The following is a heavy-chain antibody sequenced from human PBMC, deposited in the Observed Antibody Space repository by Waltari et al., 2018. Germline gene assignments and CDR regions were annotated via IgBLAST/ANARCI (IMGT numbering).Heavy chain of an antibody. J-gene: IGHJ4*02. CDR1: EFTFSSYA. Sequence: QVQLVESGGGVVQPGRSLRLSCAASEFTFSSYAMHWVRQAPGKGLGWGAVISYDGSNKYYADSVKGRFTISRDNSKNTLYLQMNSLRAEDTAVYYCARDTVTTRYYFDYWGQGTLVTVSS. D-gene: IGHD4-17*01. CDR2: ISYDGSNK. V-gene: IGHV3-30-3*01. CDR3: ARDTVTTRYYFDY.